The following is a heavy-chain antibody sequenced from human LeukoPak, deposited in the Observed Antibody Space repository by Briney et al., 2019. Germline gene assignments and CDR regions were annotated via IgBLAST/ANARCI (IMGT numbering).Heavy chain of an antibody. CDR2: ISGSGGST. CDR3: AKETTVTLYYYYGMDV. CDR1: GFTFSSYA. Sequence: GGSLRLSCAASGFTFSSYAMSWVRQAPGKGLEWVSAISGSGGSTYYADSVKGRFTISRDNSKNTLYLQMNSLRAEDTAVYYCAKETTVTLYYYYGMDVWGRGTTVTVSS. D-gene: IGHD4-17*01. V-gene: IGHV3-23*01. J-gene: IGHJ6*02.